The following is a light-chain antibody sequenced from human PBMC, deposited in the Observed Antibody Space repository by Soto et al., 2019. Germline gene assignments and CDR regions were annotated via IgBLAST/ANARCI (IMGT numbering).Light chain of an antibody. CDR1: SRDIGAYNY. CDR2: EVV. Sequence: QSALTQPASVSGSPGQSITISCTGTSRDIGAYNYVSWYLQHPGKAPKLMIYEVVNRPSGVSNRFSGSKSGNTASLTISGLQAEDEADYYCCSYADGSTYVFGTGTKLTGL. V-gene: IGLV2-14*01. J-gene: IGLJ1*01. CDR3: CSYADGSTYV.